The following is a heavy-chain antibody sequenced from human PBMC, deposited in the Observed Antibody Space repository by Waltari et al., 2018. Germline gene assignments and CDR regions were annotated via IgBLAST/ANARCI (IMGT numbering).Heavy chain of an antibody. CDR3: ARDRGLESRDGPEYYFDY. CDR1: GGSISSYF. CDR2: IYSSGTS. J-gene: IGHJ4*02. V-gene: IGHV4-59*01. D-gene: IGHD3-10*01. Sequence: QVRLQQSGPGLVKPSATLSLTCSVSGGSISSYFWTWPRQPPGKGLEWIGYIYSSGTSKSDPSLKSRVTFSVDKSKNQFSLKLSSVTAADTAVYYCARDRGLESRDGPEYYFDYWGQGSQVTVSS.